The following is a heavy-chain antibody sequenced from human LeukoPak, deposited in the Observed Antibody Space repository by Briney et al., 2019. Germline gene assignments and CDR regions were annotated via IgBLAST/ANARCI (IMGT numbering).Heavy chain of an antibody. CDR2: MYYRGST. Sequence: TETLSLTCTVSGGSISSSSHYWGWIRQPPGKGLEWIGSMYYRGSTYHNPSLKSRVTIPVDTSKNQFSLKLSSVTAADTAVYYCATTTIRLGYWGQGTLVTVSS. CDR3: ATTTIRLGY. J-gene: IGHJ4*02. CDR1: GGSISSSSHY. V-gene: IGHV4-39*07. D-gene: IGHD1-26*01.